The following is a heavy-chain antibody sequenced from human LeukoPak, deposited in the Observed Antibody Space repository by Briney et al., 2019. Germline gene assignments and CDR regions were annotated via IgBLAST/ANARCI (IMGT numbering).Heavy chain of an antibody. Sequence: SETLSLTCTVSGGSVSSYYWSWIRQPPGKGLEWIGYIYYSGSTNYNPSLESRVTISVDTSKNQFSLKLSSVTAADTAVYYCARDMAEAGTHFDYWGQGILVTVSS. CDR1: GGSVSSYY. V-gene: IGHV4-59*02. D-gene: IGHD6-13*01. CDR2: IYYSGST. CDR3: ARDMAEAGTHFDY. J-gene: IGHJ4*02.